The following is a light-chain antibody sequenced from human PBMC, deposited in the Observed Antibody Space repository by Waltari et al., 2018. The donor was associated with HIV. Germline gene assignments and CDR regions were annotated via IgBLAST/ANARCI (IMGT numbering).Light chain of an antibody. CDR1: SSDIGGYNY. V-gene: IGLV2-8*01. CDR3: SSYAGSNNLGV. J-gene: IGLJ1*01. Sequence: QSALTQPPSASGSPGQSVTISCTGSSSDIGGYNYVSWYQQRPGKAPRLLIYEVNRRPSGVPDLFSGSKSGNTASLTVSGLQAEDEADYYCSSYAGSNNLGVFGTGTRVSVL. CDR2: EVN.